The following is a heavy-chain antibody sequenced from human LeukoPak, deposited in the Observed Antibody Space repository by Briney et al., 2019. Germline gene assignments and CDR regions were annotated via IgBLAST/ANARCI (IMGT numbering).Heavy chain of an antibody. Sequence: GGSLRLSCAASGFTFSSYSMNWVRQAPGKGLEWVSSISSSSSYIYYADSVKVRFTISRDNAKNSLYLQMNSLRAEDTAVYYCARGLADAFDIWGQGTMVTVSS. CDR2: ISSSSSYI. CDR1: GFTFSSYS. J-gene: IGHJ3*02. V-gene: IGHV3-21*01. CDR3: ARGLADAFDI.